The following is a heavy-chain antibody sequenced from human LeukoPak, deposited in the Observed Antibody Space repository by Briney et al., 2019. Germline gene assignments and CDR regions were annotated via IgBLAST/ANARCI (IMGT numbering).Heavy chain of an antibody. CDR3: AKRDTSGSYYFDY. J-gene: IGHJ4*02. CDR2: ISGSGGST. Sequence: GGSLRLSCAASGFTFSSYAMSWVRQAPGKGLEWVSAISGSGGSTYYADSVKGRFTISRDNSKNTLYLQMNSLRAEDTAVYLCAKRDTSGSYYFDYWGQGTLVTVSS. CDR1: GFTFSSYA. V-gene: IGHV3-23*01. D-gene: IGHD3-22*01.